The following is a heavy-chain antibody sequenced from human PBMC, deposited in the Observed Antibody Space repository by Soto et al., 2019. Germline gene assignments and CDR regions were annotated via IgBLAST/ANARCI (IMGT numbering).Heavy chain of an antibody. CDR2: ISYDGSNK. V-gene: IGHV3-30*18. D-gene: IGHD2-2*01. CDR1: GFPFSSYG. CDR3: AKVWAAMSYYYYGMDV. Sequence: GGSLRLSCTASGFPFSSYGMHWVRQAPGKGLEWVAVISYDGSNKYYADSVKGRFTISRDNSKNTLYLQMNSLRAEDTAVYYCAKVWAAMSYYYYGMDVWGQGTTVTVSS. J-gene: IGHJ6*02.